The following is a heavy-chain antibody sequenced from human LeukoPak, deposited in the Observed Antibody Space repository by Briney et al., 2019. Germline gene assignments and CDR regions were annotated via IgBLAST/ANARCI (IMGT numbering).Heavy chain of an antibody. Sequence: SETLSLTCTVSGDSISGYYWSWIRQPPGKGLEWIGYIYYSGSSNYNPSLTSRVTISVDTSKNQFSLILSSVTAADTAVYYCAREGSLYDYYFDYWGQGTLVTVSP. V-gene: IGHV4-59*01. CDR1: GDSISGYY. CDR2: IYYSGSS. D-gene: IGHD3-16*01. J-gene: IGHJ4*02. CDR3: AREGSLYDYYFDY.